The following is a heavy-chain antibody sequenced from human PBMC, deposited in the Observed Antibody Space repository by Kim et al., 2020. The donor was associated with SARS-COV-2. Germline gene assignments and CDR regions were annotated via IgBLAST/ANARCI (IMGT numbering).Heavy chain of an antibody. D-gene: IGHD2-2*01. CDR3: AKGDSSSCYSHMDV. Sequence: ADSVKGRVTIPRDNSENTLYLQMNSLRAGDTAIYYCAKGDSSSCYSHMDVWGQGTTVTVSS. V-gene: IGHV3-23*01. J-gene: IGHJ6*02.